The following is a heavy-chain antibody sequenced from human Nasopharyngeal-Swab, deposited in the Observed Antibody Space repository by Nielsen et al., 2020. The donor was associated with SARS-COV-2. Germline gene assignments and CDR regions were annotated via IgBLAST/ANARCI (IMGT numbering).Heavy chain of an antibody. CDR1: GFTFSDYY. CDR3: ARDYYGSGSYLYYYYGMDV. D-gene: IGHD3-10*01. Sequence: GGSLRLSCAASGFTFSDYYMSWIRQAPGKGLEWVSYISSSGSTIYYADSVKGRFTISRDNAKNSLYLQMNSLRAEDTAVYYCARDYYGSGSYLYYYYGMDVWGQGTTVTVSS. J-gene: IGHJ6*02. V-gene: IGHV3-11*04. CDR2: ISSSGSTI.